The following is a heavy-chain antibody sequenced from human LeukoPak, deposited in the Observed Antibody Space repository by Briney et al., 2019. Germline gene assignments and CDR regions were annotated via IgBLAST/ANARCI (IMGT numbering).Heavy chain of an antibody. V-gene: IGHV3-23*01. J-gene: IGHJ4*02. Sequence: GGSLRLSCAAAGFTFSSYAMSWVRQAPGKGLEWVSAISGSGGSTYYADSVKGRFTISRDNSKNTLYLQMNRLRDEDTAVYYCAKVSGGYDYVWGSYRGFFDYWGQGTLVTVSS. CDR1: GFTFSSYA. D-gene: IGHD3-16*02. CDR2: ISGSGGST. CDR3: AKVSGGYDYVWGSYRGFFDY.